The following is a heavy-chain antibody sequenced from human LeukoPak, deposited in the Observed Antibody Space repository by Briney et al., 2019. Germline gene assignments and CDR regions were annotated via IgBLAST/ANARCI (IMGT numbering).Heavy chain of an antibody. J-gene: IGHJ4*02. V-gene: IGHV1-18*01. CDR2: ISAYNGNT. CDR3: ARGFRYFDWLPPYYFDY. Sequence: ASVKVSCKASGYTFTGYGISWVRQAPGQGLEWMGWISAYNGNTNYAQKLQGRVTMTTDTSTSTAYMELRSLRSDDTAVYYCARGFRYFDWLPPYYFDYWGQGTLVTVSS. D-gene: IGHD3-9*01. CDR1: GYTFTGYG.